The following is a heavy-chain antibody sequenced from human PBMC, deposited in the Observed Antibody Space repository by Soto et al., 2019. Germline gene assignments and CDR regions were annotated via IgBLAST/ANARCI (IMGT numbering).Heavy chain of an antibody. CDR1: GDSVSSNSAA. CDR2: TYYRSKWYN. V-gene: IGHV6-1*01. CDR3: ARDSTERYCSRTSCAGGYYYYGMDV. D-gene: IGHD2-2*01. Sequence: SQTLSLTCAISGDSVSSNSAAWNWIRQSPSRGLEWLGRTYYRSKWYNDYAVSVKSRITINPDTSKNQFSLQLNSVTPEDTAVYYCARDSTERYCSRTSCAGGYYYYGMDVWGQGTTVTGS. J-gene: IGHJ6*02.